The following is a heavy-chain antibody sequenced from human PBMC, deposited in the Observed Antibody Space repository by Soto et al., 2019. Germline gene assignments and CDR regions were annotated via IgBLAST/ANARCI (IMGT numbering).Heavy chain of an antibody. V-gene: IGHV4-39*01. CDR3: ASQRIAAAGTWPDQIYYYYGMDV. Sequence: SETLSLTCTVSGGSISSSSYYWGWIRQPPGKGLEWIGSIYYSGSTYYNPSLKSRVTISVDTSKNQFSLKLSSVTAADTAVYYCASQRIAAAGTWPDQIYYYYGMDVWGQGTTVTVSS. CDR1: GGSISSSSYY. CDR2: IYYSGST. J-gene: IGHJ6*02. D-gene: IGHD6-13*01.